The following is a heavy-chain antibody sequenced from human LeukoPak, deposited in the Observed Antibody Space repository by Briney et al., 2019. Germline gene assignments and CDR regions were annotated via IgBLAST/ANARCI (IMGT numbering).Heavy chain of an antibody. Sequence: GGSLRLSCAASGFTFSSYSMNWVRQAPGKGLEWVSSISSSSSYIYYADSVKGRFTISRDNAKNSLYLQMNSLRAEDTAVYYCARDRDGYNCVFDYWGQGTLVTVSS. CDR3: ARDRDGYNCVFDY. CDR1: GFTFSSYS. J-gene: IGHJ4*02. CDR2: ISSSSSYI. D-gene: IGHD5-24*01. V-gene: IGHV3-21*01.